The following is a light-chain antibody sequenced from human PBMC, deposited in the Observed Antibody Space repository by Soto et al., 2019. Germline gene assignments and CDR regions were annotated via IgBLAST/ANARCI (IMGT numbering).Light chain of an antibody. CDR2: SNN. V-gene: IGLV1-44*01. CDR1: SSNIGSNT. Sequence: QSVLTQPPSASGTPGQWVTISCSGSSSNIGSNTVNWYQQLPGTAPKLLIYSNNQRPSGVPDRFSGSKSGTSASLAISGLQSEDEADYYCAAWDDSLSGYVFGSGTKVTVL. J-gene: IGLJ1*01. CDR3: AAWDDSLSGYV.